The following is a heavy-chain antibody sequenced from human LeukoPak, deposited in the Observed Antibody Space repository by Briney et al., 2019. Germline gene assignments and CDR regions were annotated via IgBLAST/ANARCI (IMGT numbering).Heavy chain of an antibody. CDR1: GFTFTTYA. Sequence: GGSLRLSCAASGFTFTTYAMSWVRQAPGKGLEWVSVIYTSGGTYYADSVKGRFTISRDNSKNTLFLQMNSLRAEDTAVYYCARDTGSKTPGAMMGATGDAFDIWGQGTMVTVSS. J-gene: IGHJ3*02. D-gene: IGHD1-26*01. CDR2: IYTSGGT. CDR3: ARDTGSKTPGAMMGATGDAFDI. V-gene: IGHV3-53*01.